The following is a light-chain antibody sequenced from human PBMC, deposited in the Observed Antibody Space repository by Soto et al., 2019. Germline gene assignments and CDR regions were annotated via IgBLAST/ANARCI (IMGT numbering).Light chain of an antibody. J-gene: IGKJ5*01. Sequence: DIQMTQSPSSLSASIGDRVTVTGRPSQAIRNFLAWVQQEPGKAPKSLTYAAYTLQSGVPTRFSGSGSGTDFNLTISSLQPEDFGTYYCQQYTDHPTFGQGTRLEIK. CDR1: QAIRNF. CDR3: QQYTDHPT. V-gene: IGKV1-16*01. CDR2: AAY.